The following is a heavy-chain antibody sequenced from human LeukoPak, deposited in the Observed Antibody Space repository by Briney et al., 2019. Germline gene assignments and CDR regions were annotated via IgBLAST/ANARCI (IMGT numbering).Heavy chain of an antibody. D-gene: IGHD3-10*01. CDR3: AIELFGSGSWPDY. CDR2: VWHDGSNK. J-gene: IGHJ4*02. Sequence: GRSLRLSCAAPGFLFCSYAIHWIRQAPGKGLEWEALVWHDGSNKYYADSVKGRFTISRDNSKNTVYLQMNSLRAEDTAVYYCAIELFGSGSWPDYWGQGTLVTVSS. CDR1: GFLFCSYA. V-gene: IGHV3-33*08.